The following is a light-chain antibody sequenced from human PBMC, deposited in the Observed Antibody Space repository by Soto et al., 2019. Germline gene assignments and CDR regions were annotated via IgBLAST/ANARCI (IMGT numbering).Light chain of an antibody. CDR1: SSDIGGYNY. CDR2: EVS. V-gene: IGLV2-14*01. CDR3: SSYTGSNNMP. J-gene: IGLJ2*01. Sequence: QSVLTQPASVSGSPGQSITISCTGTSSDIGGYNYVSWYQHYPGKAPKLIIYEVSNRPSGVSNRFSGSKYGDTASLTISGLQAEDEADYYCSSYTGSNNMPFGGGTKVTVL.